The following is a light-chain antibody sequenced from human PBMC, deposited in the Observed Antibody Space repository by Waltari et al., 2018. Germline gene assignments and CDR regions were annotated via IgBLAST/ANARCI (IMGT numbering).Light chain of an antibody. CDR1: QSLAFSDGQTY. V-gene: IGKV2-30*01. Sequence: DVVLTQSPLSLSVTLGQSASVSCRSSQSLAFSDGQTYLNWFHQRPGQSPRRLIYKVSKRESGVPDRISGSGSGTDFALKISRVEAEDIGVYYCMEGAQWYTFGQGTKLEIK. CDR3: MEGAQWYT. CDR2: KVS. J-gene: IGKJ2*01.